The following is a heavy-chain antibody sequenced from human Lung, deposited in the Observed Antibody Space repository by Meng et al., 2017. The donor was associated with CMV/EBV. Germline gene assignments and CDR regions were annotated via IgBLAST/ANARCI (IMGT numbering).Heavy chain of an antibody. V-gene: IGHV3-43*01. CDR3: AKAGHVDTSSGMDV. D-gene: IGHD5-18*01. CDR1: GFTFDDYT. CDR2: ISWDGGST. J-gene: IGHJ6*02. Sequence: GEXXKISCAASGFTFDDYTMHWVRQAPGKGLEWVSLISWDGGSTYYADSVKGRFTISRDNSKNSLYLQMNSLRTEDTALYYCAKAGHVDTSSGMDVWGQGAKVTSP.